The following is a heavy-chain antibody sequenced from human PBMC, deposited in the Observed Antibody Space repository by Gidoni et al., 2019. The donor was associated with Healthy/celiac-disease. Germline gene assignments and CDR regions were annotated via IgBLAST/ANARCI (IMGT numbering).Heavy chain of an antibody. D-gene: IGHD5-18*01. CDR3: AKDRTHTWIQLGAFDI. V-gene: IGHV3-9*01. CDR2: ISWNSGSI. J-gene: IGHJ3*02. CDR1: GFTFYDYA. Sequence: EVQLVESGGGLVQPGRSLRLSCAASGFTFYDYAMHWVRQAPGKGLEWVSGISWNSGSIGYADSVKGRFTIARDNAKNSLYLQMNSLRAEDTALYYCAKDRTHTWIQLGAFDIWGQGTMVTVSS.